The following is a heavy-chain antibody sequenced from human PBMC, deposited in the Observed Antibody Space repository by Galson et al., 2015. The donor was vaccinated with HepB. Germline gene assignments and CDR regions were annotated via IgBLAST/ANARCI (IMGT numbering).Heavy chain of an antibody. CDR1: GDSVSSSSAA. CDR2: TCYRSKWFN. D-gene: IGHD1-26*01. Sequence: CAISGDSVSSSSAAWNWIRLSPSRGLEWLGRTCYRSKWFNDYADSVKGRISINPDTTKNQFSLQLNSVTPEDTAVYYCARDPSGSYWGRWFDSWGQGTLVTVSS. CDR3: ARDPSGSYWGRWFDS. J-gene: IGHJ5*01. V-gene: IGHV6-1*01.